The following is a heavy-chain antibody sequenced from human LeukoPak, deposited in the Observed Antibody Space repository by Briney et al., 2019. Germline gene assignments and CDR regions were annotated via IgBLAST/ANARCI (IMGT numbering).Heavy chain of an antibody. V-gene: IGHV3-13*01. J-gene: IGHJ4*02. CDR3: VRQPDSARYGFDY. D-gene: IGHD1-14*01. Sequence: LAGGSLRLSCAASGFTFDNNDMHWVRQTTGKGLEWVSAIGSAGYTYYADSVRGRFTITRDNAKQSLYLQMNSLRVEDTAVYHCVRQPDSARYGFDYWGRGTQVTVSS. CDR1: GFTFDNND. CDR2: IGSAGYT.